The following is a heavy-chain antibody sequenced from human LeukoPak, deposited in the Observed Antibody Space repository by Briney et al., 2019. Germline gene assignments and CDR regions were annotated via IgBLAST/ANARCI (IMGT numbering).Heavy chain of an antibody. D-gene: IGHD6-6*01. CDR1: GFSFSGHW. CDR3: ARGPNSNWSGLDF. J-gene: IGHJ4*02. CDR2: ISPTGSTT. Sequence: GGSLRLSCTASGFSFSGHWMHWARQLPGKGLVWVSRISPTGSTTSYADSVKGRFTVSRGNAKNTLYLQVSNLRAEDTAVYYCARGPNSNWSGLDFWGQGTLLTVSS. V-gene: IGHV3-74*01.